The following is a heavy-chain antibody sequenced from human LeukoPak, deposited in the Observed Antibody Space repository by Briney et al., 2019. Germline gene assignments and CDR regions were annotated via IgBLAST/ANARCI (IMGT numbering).Heavy chain of an antibody. V-gene: IGHV1-2*02. CDR2: TNPNSGGT. Sequence: ASVKVSCKASGYTFTGYYMHWVRQAPGQGLEWMGWTNPNSGGTNYAQKFQGRVTMTRDTSISTAYMELSRLRSDDTAVYYCARDVNYCSSTSCYVNWFDPWGQGTLVTVSS. CDR1: GYTFTGYY. J-gene: IGHJ5*02. D-gene: IGHD2-2*01. CDR3: ARDVNYCSSTSCYVNWFDP.